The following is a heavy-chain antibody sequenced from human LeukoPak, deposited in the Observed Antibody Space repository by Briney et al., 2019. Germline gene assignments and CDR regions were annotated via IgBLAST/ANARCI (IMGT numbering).Heavy chain of an antibody. CDR1: GFTFSSYW. V-gene: IGHV3-7*03. J-gene: IGHJ4*02. D-gene: IGHD3/OR15-3a*01. Sequence: GGSLRLSCAASGFTFSSYWMSWVRQAPGKGLEWVANIKQDGSEKYYVDSVKGRFTISRDNSKNTLYLQMNSLRAEDTAIYYCATGGLGISPFEYWGQGTLVTVSS. CDR2: IKQDGSEK. CDR3: ATGGLGISPFEY.